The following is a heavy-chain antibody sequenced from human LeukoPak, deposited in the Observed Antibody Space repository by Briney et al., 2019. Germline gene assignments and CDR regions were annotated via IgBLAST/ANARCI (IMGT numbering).Heavy chain of an antibody. J-gene: IGHJ4*02. CDR3: VPTVSSGLD. CDR2: TNTDGSST. V-gene: IGHV3-74*01. Sequence: GGSLRLSCEASGFTFSHYWMHWVRQAPGKGLVWVSRTNTDGSSTSYVDSVKGRFTISRDNANNTMYLQMNSLRAEDTAMYYCVPTVSSGLDWGQGTVVTVSS. D-gene: IGHD3-22*01. CDR1: GFTFSHYW.